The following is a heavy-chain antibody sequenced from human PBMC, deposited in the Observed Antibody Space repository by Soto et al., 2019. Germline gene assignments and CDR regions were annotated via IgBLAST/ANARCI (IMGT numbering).Heavy chain of an antibody. CDR3: AGNKWLGESGFEY. V-gene: IGHV4-39*01. CDR2: IYYSGST. Sequence: PSDTLSLTCTVSGGSISSSIYYWGWIRQPPGKGLEWIGRIYYSGSTYYNPSLKSQVTIPVDTSKNQFSLKLGSGTAADSAVYYCAGNKWLGESGFEYWGQGTLVTVS. J-gene: IGHJ4*02. CDR1: GGSISSSIYY. D-gene: IGHD3-10*01.